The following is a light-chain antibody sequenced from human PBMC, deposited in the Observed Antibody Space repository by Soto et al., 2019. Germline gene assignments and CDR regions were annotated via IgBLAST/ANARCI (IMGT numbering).Light chain of an antibody. CDR2: RNS. J-gene: IGLJ2*01. CDR3: AGWEDSLNGAG. CDR1: NSNIGSNY. Sequence: QSVLTQTPSVSGTPGQRVTISCSGSNSNIGSNYVFWYQQLPGTAPKLLIYRNSQRPSGVPDRFSGSKSGTSASLAISGLRSEDEADYYCAGWEDSLNGAGFGGGTKVTVL. V-gene: IGLV1-47*01.